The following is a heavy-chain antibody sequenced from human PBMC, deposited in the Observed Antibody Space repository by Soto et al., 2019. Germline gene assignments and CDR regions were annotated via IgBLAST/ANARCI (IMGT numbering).Heavy chain of an antibody. J-gene: IGHJ6*02. CDR1: GFIFSDYY. CDR3: ARAPGAVNSYAGVDV. V-gene: IGHV3-11*05. Sequence: GGSLRISCVASGFIFSDYYMAWIRRDPGKGLEWVSYISDGGSYTNHGNSVRGRVSVSRDDARNSLYLQIKNLRVEDTGVYYCARAPGAVNSYAGVDVWGQGTTVTVSS. D-gene: IGHD6-19*01. CDR2: ISDGGSYT.